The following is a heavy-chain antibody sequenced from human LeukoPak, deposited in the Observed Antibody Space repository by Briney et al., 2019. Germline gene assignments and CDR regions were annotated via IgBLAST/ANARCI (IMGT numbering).Heavy chain of an antibody. D-gene: IGHD3-10*01. CDR3: AAYYGSGSVNYYRGMDI. Sequence: TGGSLRLSCEASEFTFSDYYMSWIRQAPGKGLEWISYISDSAISTHYADSVKGRFTISRDNAKKLLVLEMKSLRSEDTAVYYCAAYYGSGSVNYYRGMDIWGQGTTVTVSS. CDR2: ISDSAIST. V-gene: IGHV3-11*01. J-gene: IGHJ6*02. CDR1: EFTFSDYY.